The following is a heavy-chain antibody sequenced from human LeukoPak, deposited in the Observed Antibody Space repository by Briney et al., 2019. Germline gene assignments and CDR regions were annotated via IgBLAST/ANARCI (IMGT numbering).Heavy chain of an antibody. CDR3: AKDEGSGYSSSWYSDY. Sequence: GGSLRLSCAASGFTFSSYAMSWVRQAPGKGLEWVSAISGSGGSTYYADSVKGRLTISRDNSKNTLYLQMNSLRAEDTAVYYCAKDEGSGYSSSWYSDYWGQGTLVTVSS. D-gene: IGHD6-13*01. V-gene: IGHV3-23*01. CDR2: ISGSGGST. CDR1: GFTFSSYA. J-gene: IGHJ4*02.